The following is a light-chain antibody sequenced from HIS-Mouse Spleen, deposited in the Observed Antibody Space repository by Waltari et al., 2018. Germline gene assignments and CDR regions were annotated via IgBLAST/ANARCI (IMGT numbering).Light chain of an antibody. Sequence: QSALTQPASVSGSPVQSVTISCTGTSSDVGGYNYVPWYQQHPGKAPKLMLYDVSHRPSGVSNRFSGSKSGNTASLTISGLQAEDEADYYCSSYTSSSTEVFGGGTKLTVL. CDR3: SSYTSSSTEV. CDR2: DVS. J-gene: IGLJ2*01. CDR1: SSDVGGYNY. V-gene: IGLV2-14*03.